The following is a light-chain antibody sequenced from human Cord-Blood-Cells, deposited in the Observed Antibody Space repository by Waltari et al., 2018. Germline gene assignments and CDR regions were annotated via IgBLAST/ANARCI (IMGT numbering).Light chain of an antibody. Sequence: EIVLTQSPGTLSLSPGERATLSCRASQSVSSSYLAWYQQKPGQAPRLLIYGASSRAAGIADGFSGSGSGTSFTLTISILKPEDFAVYYCQQYGSSPLSFGQGTKVEIK. CDR2: GAS. V-gene: IGKV3-20*01. CDR3: QQYGSSPLS. J-gene: IGKJ1*01. CDR1: QSVSSSY.